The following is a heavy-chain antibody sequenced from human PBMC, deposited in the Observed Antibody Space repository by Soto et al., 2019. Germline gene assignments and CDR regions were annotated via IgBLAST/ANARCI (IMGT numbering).Heavy chain of an antibody. J-gene: IGHJ6*03. CDR1: GFSFDRYA. CDR2: ISYSGGST. D-gene: IGHD3-10*01. V-gene: IGHV3-23*01. CDR3: AKGGIWLGNIYLDG. Sequence: EVQLLESGGGLVQPGGSLRLSCAASGFSFDRYAMTWVRQAPGKGPEWVSSISYSGGSTSYADSVRGRFTTSRDNSRDRVYLQLSSRRAEDTARYYCAKGGIWLGNIYLDGWGIGTTVTVSS.